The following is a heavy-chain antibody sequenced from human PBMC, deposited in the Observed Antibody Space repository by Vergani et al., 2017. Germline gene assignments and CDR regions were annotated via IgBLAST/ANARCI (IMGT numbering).Heavy chain of an antibody. D-gene: IGHD3-16*02. Sequence: QLQLQESCSGLVKPSQTLSLTCAVSGDSITNGGFSWNWIRQPPGKGPEWIGYIFPSGNSDYNRSLKNRVSISIDKSKNQFSLWVNSVTAADTAVYFCASASLRALVVYDYYIDVWGKGKTVVVSS. CDR3: ASASLRALVVYDYYIDV. V-gene: IGHV4-30-2*01. CDR2: IFPSGNS. CDR1: GDSITNGGFS. J-gene: IGHJ6*03.